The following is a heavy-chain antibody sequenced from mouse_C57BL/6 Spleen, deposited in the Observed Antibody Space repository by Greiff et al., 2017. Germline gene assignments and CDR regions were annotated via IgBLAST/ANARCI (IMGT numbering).Heavy chain of an antibody. D-gene: IGHD2-3*01. CDR1: CYTFTSYW. Sequence: VQLQQPGAELVKPGASVKLSCKASCYTFTSYWMHWVKQRPGQGLEWIGMIHPNSGSTNYNEKFKSKATLTVDKSSSTAYMQLSSLTSDDSAVYYCARRPIYDVYYFDDWGQGTTLTVSS. J-gene: IGHJ2*01. V-gene: IGHV1-64*01. CDR3: ARRPIYDVYYFDD. CDR2: IHPNSGST.